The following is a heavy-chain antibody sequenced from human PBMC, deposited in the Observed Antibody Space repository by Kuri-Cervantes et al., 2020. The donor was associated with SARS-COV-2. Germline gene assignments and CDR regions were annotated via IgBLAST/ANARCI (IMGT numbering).Heavy chain of an antibody. CDR3: AREGNNMIVSSEFDY. J-gene: IGHJ4*02. V-gene: IGHV3-48*04. D-gene: IGHD3-22*01. CDR1: GFTFSSYS. CDR2: ISSSGSTI. Sequence: GESLKISCAASGFTFSSYSMNWVRQAPGKGLEWVSSISSSGSTIYYADSVKGRFTISRDNAKNSLYLQMNSLRAEDTAVYYCAREGNNMIVSSEFDYWGQGTLVTVSS.